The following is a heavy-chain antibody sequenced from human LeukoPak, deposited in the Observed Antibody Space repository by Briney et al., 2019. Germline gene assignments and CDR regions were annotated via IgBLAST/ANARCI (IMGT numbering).Heavy chain of an antibody. CDR1: GGTFSSYA. CDR2: ISYDGSNK. D-gene: IGHD1-14*01. V-gene: IGHV3-30*04. CDR3: AREEDATMIYYYYGMDV. Sequence: SCKASGGTFSSYAMHWVRQAPGKGLEWVAVISYDGSNKYYADSVKGRFTISRDNSKNTLYLQMNSLRAEDTAVYYCAREEDATMIYYYYGMDVWGQGTTVTVSS. J-gene: IGHJ6*02.